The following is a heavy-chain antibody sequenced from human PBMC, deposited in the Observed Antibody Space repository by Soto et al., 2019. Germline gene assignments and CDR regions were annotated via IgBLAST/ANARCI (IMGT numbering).Heavy chain of an antibody. V-gene: IGHV1-2*02. J-gene: IGHJ4*02. CDR1: GYTFTSYD. D-gene: IGHD2-15*01. CDR2: ITPNSGGT. CDR3: ATLAVYCSISRCHFDY. Sequence: ASVKVSCKASGYTFTSYDIYWVRQAPGHGLEWMGWITPNSGGTNYAQKFQGRVTMTRDTSISTAYMELSRLRSDDTAVYYCATLAVYCSISRCHFDYWGQGTLVTVSS.